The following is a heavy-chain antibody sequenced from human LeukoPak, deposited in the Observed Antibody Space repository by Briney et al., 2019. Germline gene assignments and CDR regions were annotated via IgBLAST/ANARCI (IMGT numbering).Heavy chain of an antibody. CDR3: ARDRGIVGAVEYFDY. V-gene: IGHV3-48*03. CDR2: ISSSGSTI. D-gene: IGHD1-26*01. J-gene: IGHJ4*02. CDR1: GFTFNNYE. Sequence: HPGRSLRLSCAAAGFTFNNYEMNWVRKAPGKGLEWVSYISSSGSTIYYADSVKGRFTISRDNAKNSLYLQMNSLRAEDTAVYYCARDRGIVGAVEYFDYWGQGTLVTVSS.